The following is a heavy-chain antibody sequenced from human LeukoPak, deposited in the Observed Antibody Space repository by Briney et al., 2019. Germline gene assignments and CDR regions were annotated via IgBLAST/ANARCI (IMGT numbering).Heavy chain of an antibody. CDR1: GGSISSGGYY. D-gene: IGHD4-17*01. J-gene: IGHJ6*02. V-gene: IGHV4-31*03. CDR3: ARTRVTTVISYYYYGMDV. CDR2: IYYSGST. Sequence: SETLSLTCTVSGGSISSGGYYWSWIRQHPGKGLEWIGYIYYSGSTYYNPSLKSRVTISVDTSKNQFSLKLSSVTAADTAVYYCARTRVTTVISYYYYGMDVWGQGTTVTVSS.